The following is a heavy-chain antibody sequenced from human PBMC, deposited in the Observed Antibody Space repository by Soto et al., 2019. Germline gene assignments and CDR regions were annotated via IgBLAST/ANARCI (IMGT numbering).Heavy chain of an antibody. CDR1: GFTFNIYA. CDR2: TGATGRTT. J-gene: IGHJ6*02. V-gene: IGHV3-23*01. CDR3: ARDSITRVSSDVPGMDV. D-gene: IGHD3-16*01. Sequence: GGSLRLSCAASGFTFNIYAMTWVRQAPGKGLEWVSTTGATGRTTYYADSVKGRFTISRDNSKNMLYLQMNSLRSDDTAVYYCARDSITRVSSDVPGMDVWGQGTTVTVSS.